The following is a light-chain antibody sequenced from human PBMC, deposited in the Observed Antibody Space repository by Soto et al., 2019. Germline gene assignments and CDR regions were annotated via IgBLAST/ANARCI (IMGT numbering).Light chain of an antibody. CDR2: DVS. Sequence: FEVTQSPSSLSSAVGDRIIMTCHASQHINNYLNWYQQKPGRAPKLLIHDVSNLATGVPSRFSGSRFGKDFTFTITSMQPADFATSSCKKYENIHLNFGPGTKVAIK. V-gene: IGKV1-33*01. CDR3: KKYENIHLN. J-gene: IGKJ3*01. CDR1: QHINNY.